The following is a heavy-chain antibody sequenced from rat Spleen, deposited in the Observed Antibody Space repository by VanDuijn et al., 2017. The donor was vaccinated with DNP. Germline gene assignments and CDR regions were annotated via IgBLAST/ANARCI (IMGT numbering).Heavy chain of an antibody. J-gene: IGHJ2*01. CDR3: TRDLKRYFDY. Sequence: QVQLKESGPGLVQPSQTLSLTCTVAGFSLTSYNVHWVRQPPGKGLEWMGVIWNTGGTRYNSPLKPRLSISRDTSKSQVFLQVNSLHTEDTAIYFCTRDLKRYFDYWGQGVMVTVSS. V-gene: IGHV2-41*01. CDR2: IWNTGGT. CDR1: GFSLTSYN.